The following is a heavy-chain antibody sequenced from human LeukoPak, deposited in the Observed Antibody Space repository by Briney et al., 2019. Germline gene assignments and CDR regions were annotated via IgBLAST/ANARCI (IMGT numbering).Heavy chain of an antibody. CDR3: ARTSPGARFPTLNWFDP. D-gene: IGHD2-21*01. Sequence: SQTLSLTCTVSGGSISSGGYYWSWIRQHPGKGLEWIGNIYYSGSNYYNPSLRSRVTISVDTSKNQFSLKLSSVTAADTAVYYCARTSPGARFPTLNWFDPWGQGTLVTVSS. CDR1: GGSISSGGYY. J-gene: IGHJ5*02. V-gene: IGHV4-31*03. CDR2: IYYSGSN.